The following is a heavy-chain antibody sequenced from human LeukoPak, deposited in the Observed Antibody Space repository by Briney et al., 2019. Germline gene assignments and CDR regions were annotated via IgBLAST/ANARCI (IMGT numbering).Heavy chain of an antibody. CDR1: GFTFSSYG. D-gene: IGHD2-15*01. Sequence: GRSLRLSCAASGFTFSSYGMHWVRQAPGKGLEWVAVIWYDGSNKYYADSVKGRFTISRDNSKNTLYLQMNSLRAEDTAVYYCAKDWGRYCSGGSCSTSDYWGQGTLVTVSS. CDR2: IWYDGSNK. J-gene: IGHJ4*02. CDR3: AKDWGRYCSGGSCSTSDY. V-gene: IGHV3-33*06.